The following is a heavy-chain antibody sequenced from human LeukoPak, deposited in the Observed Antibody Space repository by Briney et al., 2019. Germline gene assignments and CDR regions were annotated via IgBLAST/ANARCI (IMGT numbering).Heavy chain of an antibody. J-gene: IGHJ4*02. CDR3: ARDPHYYDSSGYYPYFDY. CDR1: GGSISSGSYY. V-gene: IGHV4-61*02. D-gene: IGHD3-22*01. Sequence: SQTLSLTCTVSGGSISSGSYYWSWIRQPAGKGLEWIGRIYTSGSTNYNPSLKSRVTISVDTSKNQFSLKLSPVTAADTAVYYCARDPHYYDSSGYYPYFDYWGQGTLVTVSS. CDR2: IYTSGST.